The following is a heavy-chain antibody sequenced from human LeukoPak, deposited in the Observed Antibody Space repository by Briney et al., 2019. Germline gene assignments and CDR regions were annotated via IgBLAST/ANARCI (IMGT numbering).Heavy chain of an antibody. CDR3: ARSSGYYSSLFYMHV. J-gene: IGHJ6*03. D-gene: IGHD3-22*01. CDR2: INPSGGNT. Sequence: ASVKVSCKASGYIFTSYYIHWVRQAPGQGLEWMGIINPSGGNTNYAQKFQGRVTMTRDTSTSTVYMEMSSLRSEDTAVYYCARSSGYYSSLFYMHVWGKGTTVTVSS. V-gene: IGHV1-46*01. CDR1: GYIFTSYY.